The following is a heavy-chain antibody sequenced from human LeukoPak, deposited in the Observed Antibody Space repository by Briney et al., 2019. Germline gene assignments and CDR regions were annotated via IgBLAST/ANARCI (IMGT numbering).Heavy chain of an antibody. J-gene: IGHJ5*02. CDR2: IYTSGST. CDR1: GGSISSYY. Sequence: SETLSLTCTVSGGSISSYYWSWIRQPAGKGLEWIGRIYTSGSTNYNPSLKSRVTMSVDTSKNQFSLKLSSVTAADTAVYYCARALGYCSSTSCHRLNWFDPWGQGTLVTVSS. CDR3: ARALGYCSSTSCHRLNWFDP. V-gene: IGHV4-4*07. D-gene: IGHD2-2*01.